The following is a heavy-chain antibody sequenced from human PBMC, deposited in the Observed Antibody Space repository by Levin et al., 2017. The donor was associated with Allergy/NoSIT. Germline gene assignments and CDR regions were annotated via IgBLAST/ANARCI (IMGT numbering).Heavy chain of an antibody. CDR1: GVSISRDDYY. V-gene: IGHV4-39*02. Sequence: SETLSLTCTVSGVSISRDDYYWAWIRQSPGQGLEWIGSIFHSGYTSYNSSLKSRLTISVDTSKNHFSLKLAFVTAPDTAIYYCASVKRFADYVDSWGQGTLVTVSS. J-gene: IGHJ4*02. D-gene: IGHD3-3*01. CDR3: ASVKRFADYVDS. CDR2: IFHSGYT.